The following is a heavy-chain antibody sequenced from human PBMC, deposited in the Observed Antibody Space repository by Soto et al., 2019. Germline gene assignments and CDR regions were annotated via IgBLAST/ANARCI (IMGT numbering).Heavy chain of an antibody. D-gene: IGHD3-22*01. CDR1: DVYISSYY. V-gene: IGHV4-59*01. J-gene: IGHJ6*02. CDR3: ARGCKSASGYYYRPYYYYYGMDV. CDR2: IYYSGST. Sequence: PSETKSHTYTVADVYISSYYLILIRQKQGKGLEWIGYIYYSGSTNYNPSLKSRVTISVDTSKNQFSLKLSSVTAADTAVYYCARGCKSASGYYYRPYYYYYGMDVRGQGTTVTVSS.